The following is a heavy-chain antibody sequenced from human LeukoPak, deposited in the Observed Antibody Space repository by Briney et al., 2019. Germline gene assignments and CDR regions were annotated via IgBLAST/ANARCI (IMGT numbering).Heavy chain of an antibody. CDR3: ARGRYDVLAGYQPPYFDY. V-gene: IGHV3-21*01. Sequence: GGSLRLSCAASGFTFSNYNINWVRQAPGKGLERVSSISISSSYIYYADSVKGRFTISRDNAKDSLYLQMNSLRAEDTAVYYCARGRYDVLAGYQPPYFDYWGQGTLVTVSS. CDR1: GFTFSNYN. D-gene: IGHD3-9*01. J-gene: IGHJ4*02. CDR2: ISISSSYI.